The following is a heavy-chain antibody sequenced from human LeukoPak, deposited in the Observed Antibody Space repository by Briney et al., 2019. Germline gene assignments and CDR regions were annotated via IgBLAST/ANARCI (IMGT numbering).Heavy chain of an antibody. Sequence: PSETLSLTCGVYGESFSDYYFTWIRQPPGKGLEWIGDINHSGNSSYNKSLRSRITISLDTSKKQVSLKLSSVTAADTAVYYCARRYSNYFFDYWGQGTLVTVSS. D-gene: IGHD4-11*01. CDR3: ARRYSNYFFDY. CDR2: INHSGNS. J-gene: IGHJ4*02. V-gene: IGHV4-34*10. CDR1: GESFSDYY.